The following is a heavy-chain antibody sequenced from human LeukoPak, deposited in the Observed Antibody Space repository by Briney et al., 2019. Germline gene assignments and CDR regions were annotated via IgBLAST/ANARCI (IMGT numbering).Heavy chain of an antibody. J-gene: IGHJ3*02. CDR2: IKKDGSEK. CDR3: ARIGNYAFDT. V-gene: IGHV3-7*04. CDR1: GFTFSGYW. Sequence: GGSLRLSCAASGFTFSGYWMSWVRQAPGKGLEWVANIKKDGSEKYYVDSVKGRFTISRDNAKNSLYLQMNSLRAEDTAVYYCARIGNYAFDTWGQGTMVTVSS. D-gene: IGHD1-7*01.